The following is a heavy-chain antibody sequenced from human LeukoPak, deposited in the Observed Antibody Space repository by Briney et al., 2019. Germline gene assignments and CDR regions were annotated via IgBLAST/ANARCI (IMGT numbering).Heavy chain of an antibody. V-gene: IGHV4-39*07. Sequence: PSETLSLTCTVSGGSISSSSYYWGWLRQPPGKGLEWIGSIYYSGSTYYNPSLKSRVTISVDTSKNQFSLKLSSVTAADTAVYYCARLPWPDRGVILDYWGQGTLVTVSS. J-gene: IGHJ4*02. CDR2: IYYSGST. CDR3: ARLPWPDRGVILDY. CDR1: GGSISSSSYY. D-gene: IGHD3-10*01.